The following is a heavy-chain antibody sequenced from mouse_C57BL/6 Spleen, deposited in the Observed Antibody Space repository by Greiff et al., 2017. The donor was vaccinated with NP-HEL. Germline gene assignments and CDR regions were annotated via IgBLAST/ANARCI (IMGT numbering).Heavy chain of an antibody. CDR1: GFTFTDYY. D-gene: IGHD2-3*01. J-gene: IGHJ1*03. Sequence: VHVKQSGPVLVKPGPSVKISCKASGFTFTDYYMHWVKQSHGKSLEWIGLVYPYNGGTSYNQKFKGKATLTVDTSSSTAYMELNSLTSEDSAVYYCARQGMRLLGYFDVWGTGTTVTVSS. CDR2: VYPYNGGT. V-gene: IGHV1-36*01. CDR3: ARQGMRLLGYFDV.